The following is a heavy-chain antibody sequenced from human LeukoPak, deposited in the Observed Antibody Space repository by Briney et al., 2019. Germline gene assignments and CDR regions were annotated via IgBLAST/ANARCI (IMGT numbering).Heavy chain of an antibody. CDR3: AKDKAAAGTGPFDY. J-gene: IGHJ4*02. CDR2: ISWNCGSI. D-gene: IGHD6-13*01. CDR1: GFTFDDYA. V-gene: IGHV3-9*03. Sequence: GGSLRLSCAASGFTFDDYAMHWVRQAPGKGLEWVSGISWNCGSIGYADSVKGRFTISRDNAKNSLYLQMNSLRAEDMALYYCAKDKAAAGTGPFDYWGQGTLVTVSS.